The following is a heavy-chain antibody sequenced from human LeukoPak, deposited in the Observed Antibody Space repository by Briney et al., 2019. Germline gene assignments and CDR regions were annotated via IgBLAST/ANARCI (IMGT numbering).Heavy chain of an antibody. Sequence: GASVKVSCKASGYTFTGYYMHWVRQAPGQGLEWMGWINPNSGGTNYAQKFQGRVTMTRDTSISTAYMELSRLRSDDTAVYYCARADYDIWTDRAYYFDYWGREPWSPSPQ. CDR2: INPNSGGT. V-gene: IGHV1-2*02. J-gene: IGHJ4*02. D-gene: IGHD3-9*01. CDR1: GYTFTGYY. CDR3: ARADYDIWTDRAYYFDY.